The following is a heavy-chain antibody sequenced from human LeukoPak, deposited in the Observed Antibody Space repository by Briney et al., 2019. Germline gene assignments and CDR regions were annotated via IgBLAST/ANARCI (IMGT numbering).Heavy chain of an antibody. J-gene: IGHJ4*02. CDR1: GGSISSYY. V-gene: IGHV4-38-2*02. CDR2: IYHSGST. Sequence: KPSETLSLTCTVSGGSISSYYWSWIRQPPGKGLEWIGSIYHSGSTYYNPSLKSRVTISVDTSKNQFSLKLSSVTAADTAVYYCARDLITFGGVIGGVDYWGQGTLVTVSS. D-gene: IGHD3-16*02. CDR3: ARDLITFGGVIGGVDY.